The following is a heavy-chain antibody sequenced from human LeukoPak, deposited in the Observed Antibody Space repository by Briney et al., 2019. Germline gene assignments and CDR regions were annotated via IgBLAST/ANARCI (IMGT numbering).Heavy chain of an antibody. CDR3: ARATIAVAGSFDY. CDR2: IIPIFGTA. Sequence: SVKVSCKASGGTFSSYAISWVRQAPGQGLEWMGRIIPIFGTANYAQKFQGRVTITTDEYTSTAYMELSSLRSEDTAVYYCARATIAVAGSFDYWGQGTLVTVSS. CDR1: GGTFSSYA. D-gene: IGHD6-19*01. V-gene: IGHV1-69*05. J-gene: IGHJ4*02.